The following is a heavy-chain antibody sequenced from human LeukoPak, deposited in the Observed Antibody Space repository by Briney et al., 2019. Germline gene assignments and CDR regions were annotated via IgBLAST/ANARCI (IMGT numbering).Heavy chain of an antibody. D-gene: IGHD3-9*01. Sequence: PGGSLRLSCEASGFTFSHYGIHWVRQTPGKGLEWVAAISSDGVEKHYADSVKGRFTTSGDNSQSPLSLQMNRLRAEDTVLYYCAREGHYDILTGYSPVEYYFYYMDVWGKGTTVTVSS. CDR1: GFTFSHYG. J-gene: IGHJ6*03. CDR3: AREGHYDILTGYSPVEYYFYYMDV. CDR2: ISSDGVEK. V-gene: IGHV3-30*04.